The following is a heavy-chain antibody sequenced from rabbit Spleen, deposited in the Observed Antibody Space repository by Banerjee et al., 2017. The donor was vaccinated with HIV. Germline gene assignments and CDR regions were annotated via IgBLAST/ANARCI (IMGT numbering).Heavy chain of an antibody. Sequence: QEQLEESGGDLVKPGASLTLTCKASRFSFSSGYWICWVRQAPGKGLEWIACISGTRGTIYYANWAKGRFTISKTSSTTVTLQMTSLTAADTATYFCGRDYNGLDYVDLRGPGTLVTVS. CDR2: ISGTRGTI. D-gene: IGHD5-1*01. CDR1: RFSFSSGYW. CDR3: GRDYNGLDYVDL. V-gene: IGHV1S45*01. J-gene: IGHJ4*01.